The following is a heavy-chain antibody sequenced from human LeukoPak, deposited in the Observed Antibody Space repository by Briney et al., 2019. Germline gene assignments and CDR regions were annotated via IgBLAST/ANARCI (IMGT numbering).Heavy chain of an antibody. V-gene: IGHV3-23*01. Sequence: GGSLRLSCAASGFTLSTYAMSWVRQTPGKGLEWVAATSSSDAGTYHADSVRGRFTISRDNSKNTLYLQMNSLRAEDAAVYFCAKAPVTSCRGAYCYPLDSWGQGTLVTVSS. CDR3: AKAPVTSCRGAYCYPLDS. CDR1: GFTLSTYA. J-gene: IGHJ4*02. D-gene: IGHD2-21*01. CDR2: TSSSDAGT.